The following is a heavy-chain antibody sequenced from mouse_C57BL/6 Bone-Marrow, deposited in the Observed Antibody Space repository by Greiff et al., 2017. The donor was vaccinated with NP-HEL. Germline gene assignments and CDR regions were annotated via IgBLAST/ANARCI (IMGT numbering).Heavy chain of an antibody. CDR3: AREGGLRRRTYAMDY. Sequence: EVMLVESEGGLVQPGSSMKLSCTASGFTFSDYYMAWVRQVPDKGLEWVANINYDGSSTYYLDSLKSRFIISRDNAKNILYLQMSSLESEDTATYYCAREGGLRRRTYAMDYWGQGTSVTVSS. CDR2: INYDGSST. J-gene: IGHJ4*01. D-gene: IGHD2-4*01. V-gene: IGHV5-16*01. CDR1: GFTFSDYY.